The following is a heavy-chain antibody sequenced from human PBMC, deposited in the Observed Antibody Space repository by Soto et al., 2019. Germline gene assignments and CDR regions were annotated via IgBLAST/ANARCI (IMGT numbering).Heavy chain of an antibody. D-gene: IGHD2-15*01. CDR1: GFTFSSYG. J-gene: IGHJ5*02. V-gene: IGHV3-30*18. Sequence: QVQLVESGGGVVQPGRSLRLSCAASGFTFSSYGMHWVRQAPGKGLEWVAVISYDGSNKYYADSVKGRFTISRDNSKNTLYLQMNSLRAEDTAVYYCAKVSSSGGNNWFDPWGQGTLVTVSS. CDR2: ISYDGSNK. CDR3: AKVSSSGGNNWFDP.